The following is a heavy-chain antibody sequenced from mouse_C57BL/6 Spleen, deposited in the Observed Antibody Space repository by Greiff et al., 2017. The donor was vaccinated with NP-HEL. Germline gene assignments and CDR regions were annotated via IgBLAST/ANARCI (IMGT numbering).Heavy chain of an antibody. J-gene: IGHJ2*01. V-gene: IGHV3-6*01. CDR1: GYSITSGYY. CDR3: ARGDYDGGNYFDY. Sequence: DVKLQESGPGLVKPSQSLSLTCSVTGYSITSGYYWNWIRQFPGNKLEWMGYISYDGSNNYNPSLKNRISITRDTSKNQFFLKLNSVTTEDTATYYCARGDYDGGNYFDYWGQGTTLTVSS. D-gene: IGHD2-4*01. CDR2: ISYDGSN.